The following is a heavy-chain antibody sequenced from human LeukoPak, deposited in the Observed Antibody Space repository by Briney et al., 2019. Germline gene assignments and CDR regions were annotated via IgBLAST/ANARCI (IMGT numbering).Heavy chain of an antibody. CDR1: GGSISSYY. Sequence: SETLSLTCTVSGGSISSYYWSWIRQPAGKGLEWIGRIYTSGSTNYNPSLKSRVTMSVDTSKNQFSLKLSSVTAVDTAVYYCARVQDYGDYGPFDYWGQGTLVTVSS. D-gene: IGHD4-17*01. CDR3: ARVQDYGDYGPFDY. CDR2: IYTSGST. V-gene: IGHV4-4*07. J-gene: IGHJ4*02.